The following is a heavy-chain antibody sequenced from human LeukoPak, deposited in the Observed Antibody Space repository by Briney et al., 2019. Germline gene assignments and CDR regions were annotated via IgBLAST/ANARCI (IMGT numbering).Heavy chain of an antibody. CDR3: ARAGGYGDYYYYYMDV. CDR2: ISSSGSTI. D-gene: IGHD5-12*01. J-gene: IGHJ6*03. V-gene: IGHV3-11*04. CDR1: GCTFSTYY. Sequence: GGSLRLSCAASGCTFSTYYMSWIRQAPGRGREGVSYISSSGSTIYYADSVKGRFTISRDNAKNSLYLQMNSLIAEDTAVYYCARAGGYGDYYYYYMDVWGKGTTVTVSS.